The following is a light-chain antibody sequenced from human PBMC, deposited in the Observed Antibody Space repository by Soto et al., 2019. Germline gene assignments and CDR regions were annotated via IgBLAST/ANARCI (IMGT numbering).Light chain of an antibody. CDR1: QSISSW. Sequence: DIQMTQSPSTLSASVGDRVTITCRASQSISSWLAWYQQKPGKAPKLLIYDASSLESGVPSRFRGSGSGTEFTLTICILQPDDFATYYCQQYNSYWTFGHGTKVEIK. J-gene: IGKJ1*01. CDR3: QQYNSYWT. V-gene: IGKV1-5*01. CDR2: DAS.